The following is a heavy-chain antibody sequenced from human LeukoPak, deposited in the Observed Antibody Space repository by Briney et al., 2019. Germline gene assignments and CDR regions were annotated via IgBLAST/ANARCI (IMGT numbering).Heavy chain of an antibody. CDR3: ARLTGYCSGGSCRRLDYYYGMDV. J-gene: IGHJ6*02. CDR1: GGSISSYY. Sequence: SETLSLTCTVSGGSISSYYRSWIRQPPGKGLEWIGYIYYSGSTNYNPSLKSRVTISVDTSKNQFSLKLSSVTAADTAVYYCARLTGYCSGGSCRRLDYYYGMDVWGQGTTVTVSS. D-gene: IGHD2-15*01. V-gene: IGHV4-59*08. CDR2: IYYSGST.